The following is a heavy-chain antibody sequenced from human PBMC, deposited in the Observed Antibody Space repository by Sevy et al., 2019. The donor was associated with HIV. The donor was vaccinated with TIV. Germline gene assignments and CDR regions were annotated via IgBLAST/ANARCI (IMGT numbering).Heavy chain of an antibody. CDR3: AKESDTYYDSGGYVGAFDY. D-gene: IGHD3-22*01. CDR1: GFTFSSYA. J-gene: IGHJ4*02. Sequence: GGSLRLSCAASGFTFSSYAMSWVRQAPGKGLEWVSAIGGSGGSTYYADSVKGRFTISRDNSKNTLYLQMNSLRAEDTAVYYCAKESDTYYDSGGYVGAFDYWGQGTLVTVSS. CDR2: IGGSGGST. V-gene: IGHV3-23*01.